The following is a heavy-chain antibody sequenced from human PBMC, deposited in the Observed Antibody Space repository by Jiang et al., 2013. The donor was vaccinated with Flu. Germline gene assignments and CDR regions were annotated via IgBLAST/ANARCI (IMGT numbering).Heavy chain of an antibody. D-gene: IGHD3-10*01. J-gene: IGHJ4*02. Sequence: KPTQTLTLICTFSGFSLSTSGMCVSWIRQPPGKALEWLARIDWDDDKYYSTSLKTRLTISKDTSKNXVVLTMTNMDPVDTATYYCARISKGSGSYPLDYFDYWGQGTLVTVSS. CDR3: ARISKGSGSYPLDYFDY. CDR2: IDWDDDK. V-gene: IGHV2-70*11. CDR1: GFSLSTSGMC.